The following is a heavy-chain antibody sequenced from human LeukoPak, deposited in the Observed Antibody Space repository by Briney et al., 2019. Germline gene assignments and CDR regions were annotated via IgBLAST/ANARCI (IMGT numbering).Heavy chain of an antibody. CDR1: GFTFSSYA. CDR2: ISSSSSYI. CDR3: ASSFSSSGAFDI. V-gene: IGHV3-21*01. D-gene: IGHD6-6*01. Sequence: GGSLRLSCAASGFTFSSYAMSWVRQAPGKGLEWVSSISSSSSYIYYADSVKGRFTISRDNAKNSLYLQMNSLRAEDTAVYYCASSFSSSGAFDIWGQGTMVTVSS. J-gene: IGHJ3*02.